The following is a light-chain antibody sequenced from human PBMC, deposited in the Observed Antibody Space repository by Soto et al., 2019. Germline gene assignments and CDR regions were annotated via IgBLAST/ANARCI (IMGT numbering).Light chain of an antibody. J-gene: IGKJ1*01. CDR1: QGIRND. V-gene: IGKV1-6*01. CDR3: LQDHNDPRT. CDR2: AAS. Sequence: AIQMTHSPSSLSASVGDIVTITCRSSQGIRNDLGWYQQRPGKAPKLLIYAASTLQSGVPSRFSGSGSGTDFTLTISSLQPEDFETYFCLQDHNDPRTFGQGTKVDIK.